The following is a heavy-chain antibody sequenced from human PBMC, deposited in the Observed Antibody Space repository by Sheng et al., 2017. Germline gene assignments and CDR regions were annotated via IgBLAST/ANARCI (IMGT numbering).Heavy chain of an antibody. CDR1: GFRFSSYE. Sequence: VQLVESGGGVVQPGRSLRLSCAASGFRFSSYEMNWVRQAPGKGLEWVSHISANGNTIYYRDSVKGRFTISRDNAQNSLYLQMDSLTAEDTALYYCASSFWYYFDYWGQGTLVTVSS. V-gene: IGHV3-48*03. CDR2: ISANGNTI. CDR3: ASSFWYYFDY. J-gene: IGHJ4*02. D-gene: IGHD2-2*01.